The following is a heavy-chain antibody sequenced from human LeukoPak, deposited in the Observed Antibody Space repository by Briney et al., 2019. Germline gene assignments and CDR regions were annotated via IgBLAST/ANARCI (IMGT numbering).Heavy chain of an antibody. J-gene: IGHJ4*02. D-gene: IGHD3-22*01. V-gene: IGHV1-2*02. CDR3: ARDPDDSSGYHPIDY. Sequence: ASVKVSCKASGYTFTGYYIHWVRQAPGQGLEWMGWINPNSGGTDYAQNFQGRVTMTRDTSISTAYMELSRLRSDDTAVYYCARDPDDSSGYHPIDYWGQGTLVTVSS. CDR1: GYTFTGYY. CDR2: INPNSGGT.